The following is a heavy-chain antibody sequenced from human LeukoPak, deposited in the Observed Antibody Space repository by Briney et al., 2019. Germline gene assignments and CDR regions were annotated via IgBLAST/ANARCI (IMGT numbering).Heavy chain of an antibody. CDR2: IYYSGST. V-gene: IGHV4-34*11. CDR1: GGSFSGYY. CDR3: ARERREQLLPPYTRLVTYFDY. J-gene: IGHJ4*02. D-gene: IGHD1-26*01. Sequence: SETLSLTCAVYGGSFSGYYWSWIRQPPGKGLEWIGYIYYSGSTNYNPSLKSRVTISVDTSKNQLSLKLRSVTAADTAVYYCARERREQLLPPYTRLVTYFDYWGQGTLVTVSS.